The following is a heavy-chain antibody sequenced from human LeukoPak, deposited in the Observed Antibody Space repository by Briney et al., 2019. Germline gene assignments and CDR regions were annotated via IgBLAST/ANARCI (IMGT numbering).Heavy chain of an antibody. D-gene: IGHD2-21*02. CDR3: AREGYCGGDCYSGAFDI. Sequence: SETLSLTCTVSGGSISSYYWSWIRQPPGKGLEWIGYIYYSGSTNYNPSLKSRVTISVDTSKNQFSLKLSSVTAADTAVYYCAREGYCGGDCYSGAFDIWGQGTMVTVSS. V-gene: IGHV4-59*01. CDR2: IYYSGST. J-gene: IGHJ3*02. CDR1: GGSISSYY.